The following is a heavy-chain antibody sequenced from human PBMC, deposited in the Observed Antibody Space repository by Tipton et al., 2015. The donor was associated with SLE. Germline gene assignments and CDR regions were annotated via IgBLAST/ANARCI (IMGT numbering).Heavy chain of an antibody. J-gene: IGHJ4*02. CDR1: GGSFSGYY. D-gene: IGHD3-10*01. Sequence: LRLSCAVYGGSFSGYYWSWIRQPPGKGLEWIGEINHSGSTNYNPSLKSRVTISVDTSKNQFSLKLSSVTAADTAVYYCARDASITMVRGVLGYWGQGTLVTVSS. CDR3: ARDASITMVRGVLGY. V-gene: IGHV4-34*01. CDR2: INHSGST.